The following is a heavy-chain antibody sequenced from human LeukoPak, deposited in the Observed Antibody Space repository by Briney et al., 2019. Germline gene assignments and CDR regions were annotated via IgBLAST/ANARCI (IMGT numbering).Heavy chain of an antibody. CDR2: ISGSGGST. CDR1: GFTFSSYA. D-gene: IGHD3-3*01. J-gene: IGHJ6*03. Sequence: GGSLRLSCAASGFTFSSYAMSWVRQAPGKGLEWVSAISGSGGSTYYADSVKGRFTISRDNSKNTLYLQMNSLRAEDTAVYYCARDDHDFWTGYYYYMDVWGKGTTVTVSS. V-gene: IGHV3-23*01. CDR3: ARDDHDFWTGYYYYMDV.